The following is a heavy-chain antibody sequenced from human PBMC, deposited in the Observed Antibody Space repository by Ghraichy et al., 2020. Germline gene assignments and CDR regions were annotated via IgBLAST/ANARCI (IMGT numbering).Heavy chain of an antibody. Sequence: ASVKVSCKASGYTFTSYAVHWVRQAPGQGLEWMGWINTNTANPRYAQGFTGRFVFSLDTSVSTIYLQISSLKAEDTAVYHCARDPPHCSGGSCYFHFWGQGTLVTVSS. J-gene: IGHJ4*02. D-gene: IGHD2-15*01. CDR1: GYTFTSYA. CDR3: ARDPPHCSGGSCYFHF. CDR2: INTNTANP. V-gene: IGHV7-4-1*02.